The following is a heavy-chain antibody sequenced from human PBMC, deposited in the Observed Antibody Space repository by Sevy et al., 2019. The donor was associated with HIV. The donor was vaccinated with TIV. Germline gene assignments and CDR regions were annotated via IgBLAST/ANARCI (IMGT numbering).Heavy chain of an antibody. Sequence: SETLSLTCTVSGDSISSYYWSWIRQPPGKGLEWIGYFYYSGITNYNPSVKSRVTISVDTSRNQISLKLSSVTAADTAVYYCARGIVVYYFDYWGQGTLVTVSS. CDR3: ARGIVVYYFDY. J-gene: IGHJ4*02. CDR1: GDSISSYY. CDR2: FYYSGIT. D-gene: IGHD1-26*01. V-gene: IGHV4-59*01.